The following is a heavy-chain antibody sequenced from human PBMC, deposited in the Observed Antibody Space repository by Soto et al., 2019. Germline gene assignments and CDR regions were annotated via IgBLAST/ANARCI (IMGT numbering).Heavy chain of an antibody. J-gene: IGHJ6*03. Sequence: EVQLVESGGGLVQPGGSLRLSCVASGFSFSNSWMHWVRQAPGKGLVWVSRIKTDGSSTSYADSVKGRFTISRDNAKNTLYLQMSSLGVEDTAVYYCGGPVFSNGGSPNTMDVWGKGTTVTVSS. CDR3: GGPVFSNGGSPNTMDV. CDR1: GFSFSNSW. CDR2: IKTDGSST. D-gene: IGHD2-8*01. V-gene: IGHV3-74*01.